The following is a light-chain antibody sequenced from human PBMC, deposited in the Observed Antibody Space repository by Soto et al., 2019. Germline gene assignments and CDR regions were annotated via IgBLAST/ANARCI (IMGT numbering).Light chain of an antibody. Sequence: QSALTQPASVSGSPGQSITISCTGTSSDVGSYNLVSWYQQHPGKAPKLMIYEGSKRPSGVSNRYTGSKSGKTASLTISGRQAEDEADHYCCSYAGSSTYVVFGGGTKLTVL. CDR3: CSYAGSSTYVV. J-gene: IGLJ2*01. CDR2: EGS. CDR1: SSDVGSYNL. V-gene: IGLV2-23*01.